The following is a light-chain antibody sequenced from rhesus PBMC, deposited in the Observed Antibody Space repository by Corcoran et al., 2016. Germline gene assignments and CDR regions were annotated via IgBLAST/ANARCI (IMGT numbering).Light chain of an antibody. CDR3: QQYSNSPLT. CDR1: QTLSSW. CDR2: RAS. Sequence: DIQMTQSPSSLSASVGDTVTISRRASQTLSSWLAWYQQKPGKPLNLLIYRASSLQSGVPSRFSGSGSVTNFTLTISSPQSEDFATYFCQQYSNSPLTCGGGAKV. J-gene: IGKJ4*01. V-gene: IGKV1-22*01.